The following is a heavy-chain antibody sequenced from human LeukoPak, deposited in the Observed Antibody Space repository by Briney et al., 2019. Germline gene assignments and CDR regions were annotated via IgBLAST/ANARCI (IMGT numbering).Heavy chain of an antibody. CDR3: TSRYDVWRGYFQGYYFDF. CDR1: GLTFTNYW. CDR2: IHPDGTEK. Sequence: AGGSLRLSCAAPGLTFTNYWMHWVRQAPGKGLESVAYIHPDGTEKYYMESLRGRFAISRDNAKNPLYLQMSNLRDEDTAVYYCTSRYDVWRGYFQGYYFDFWGQGSLVTVSS. D-gene: IGHD3-3*01. V-gene: IGHV3-7*01. J-gene: IGHJ4*02.